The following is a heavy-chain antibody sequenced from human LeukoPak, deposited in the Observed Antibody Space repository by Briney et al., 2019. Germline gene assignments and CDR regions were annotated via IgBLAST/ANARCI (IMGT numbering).Heavy chain of an antibody. CDR1: GYSFTGYY. J-gene: IGHJ5*02. V-gene: IGHV1-2*02. Sequence: ASVKVLCKASGYSFTGYYILWVRQAPGQGPEWMGWINPNNGGTNYAQKFQGRVTMTRDTSINTAYMELSSLRSDDTAVYYCARDRAAGGHDWFDPWGQGSLVSVSS. D-gene: IGHD6-13*01. CDR3: ARDRAAGGHDWFDP. CDR2: INPNNGGT.